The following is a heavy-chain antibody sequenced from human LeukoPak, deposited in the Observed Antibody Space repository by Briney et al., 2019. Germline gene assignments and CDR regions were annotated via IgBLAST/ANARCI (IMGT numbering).Heavy chain of an antibody. CDR1: GGTFSTYA. CDR2: IIPIFGTA. CDR3: ASTSRFSSPFYYYMDV. D-gene: IGHD3-3*01. J-gene: IGHJ6*03. Sequence: SVKVSCKASGGTFSTYAISWVRQAPGQGLEWMGRIIPIFGTANYAQKFQGRVTITTDESTSTGYMELSSLKSEDTAVYYCASTSRFSSPFYYYMDVWGKGTTVTVSS. V-gene: IGHV1-69*05.